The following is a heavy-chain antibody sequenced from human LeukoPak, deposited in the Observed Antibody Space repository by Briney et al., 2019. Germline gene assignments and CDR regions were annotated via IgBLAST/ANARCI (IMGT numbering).Heavy chain of an antibody. CDR3: AKFSTWIQLWPPDY. Sequence: GGSLRLSCAASGFTFSSYGMHWVRQAPGKGLEWVAFIRYDGSNKYYADSVKGRFTISRDNSKNTLYLQMNSLRAEDTAVYYYAKFSTWIQLWPPDYWGQGTLVTVSS. D-gene: IGHD5-18*01. V-gene: IGHV3-30*02. J-gene: IGHJ4*02. CDR1: GFTFSSYG. CDR2: IRYDGSNK.